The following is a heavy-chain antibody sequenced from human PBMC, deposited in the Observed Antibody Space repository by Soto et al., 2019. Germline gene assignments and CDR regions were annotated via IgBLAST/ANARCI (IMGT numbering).Heavy chain of an antibody. CDR1: GGTFSSYA. D-gene: IGHD6-13*01. CDR2: IIPIFGTA. Sequence: ASVKVSCKASGGTFSSYAISWVRQAPGQGLEWMGGIIPIFGTANYAQKFQGSVTITADESTSTAYMELSSLRSEDTAVYYCAREGAAAGNFNWFDPWGQGTLVTVSS. CDR3: AREGAAAGNFNWFDP. J-gene: IGHJ5*02. V-gene: IGHV1-69*13.